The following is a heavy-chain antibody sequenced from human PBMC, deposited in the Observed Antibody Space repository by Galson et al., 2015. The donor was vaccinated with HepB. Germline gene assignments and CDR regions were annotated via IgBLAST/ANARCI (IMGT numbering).Heavy chain of an antibody. CDR3: AKMWKAATGNE. CDR1: GFTFSSYA. V-gene: IGHV3-23*01. CDR2: IGGSGGST. Sequence: SLRLSCAASGFTFSSYAMNWVRQAPGKGLEWVSVIGGSGGSTYYADSVKGRFTISRDNSKNTLFLQMNSLRAEDTAVYYCAKMWKAATGNEWGQGTLVTVSS. J-gene: IGHJ4*02. D-gene: IGHD6-13*01.